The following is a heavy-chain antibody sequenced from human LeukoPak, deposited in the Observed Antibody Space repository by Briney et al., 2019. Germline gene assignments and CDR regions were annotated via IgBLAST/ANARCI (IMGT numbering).Heavy chain of an antibody. J-gene: IGHJ3*02. CDR3: ARVGDWLSVFGKDAFDI. Sequence: PGGSLRLSCAASGFTFSSYEMNWVRQAPGKGLEWVSYISSSGSTIYYADSVKGRFTISRDNAKNSLYLQMNSLRAEDTAVYYCARVGDWLSVFGKDAFDIWGQGTMVTVSS. CDR1: GFTFSSYE. V-gene: IGHV3-48*03. D-gene: IGHD3-9*01. CDR2: ISSSGSTI.